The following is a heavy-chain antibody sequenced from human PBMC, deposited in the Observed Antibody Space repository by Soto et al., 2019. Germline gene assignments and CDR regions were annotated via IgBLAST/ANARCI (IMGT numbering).Heavy chain of an antibody. V-gene: IGHV1-2*04. D-gene: IGHD2-2*01. CDR1: GYTFTGYY. CDR2: INPNSGGT. J-gene: IGHJ6*02. Sequence: ASVKGSCKASGYTFTGYYMHWVRQAPGQGLEWMGWINPNSGGTNYAQKFQGWVTMTRDTSISTAYMELSRLRSDDTAVYYCAREPVPATPYYYYGMDVWGQGTTVTVSS. CDR3: AREPVPATPYYYYGMDV.